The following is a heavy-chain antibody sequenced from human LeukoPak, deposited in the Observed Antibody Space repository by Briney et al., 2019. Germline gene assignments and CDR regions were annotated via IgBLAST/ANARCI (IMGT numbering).Heavy chain of an antibody. D-gene: IGHD2-2*01. CDR3: ARSPTSWYFDY. J-gene: IGHJ4*02. CDR2: INSDGTST. CDR1: GFTLSNYW. Sequence: GGSLRLSCAASGFTLSNYWMHWVRQAPGKGLVWVSRINSDGTSTSYADSVQGRFTISRDNAKNTLHLQMNSLRTEDTAVYYCARSPTSWYFDYWGQGTLVTVSS. V-gene: IGHV3-74*01.